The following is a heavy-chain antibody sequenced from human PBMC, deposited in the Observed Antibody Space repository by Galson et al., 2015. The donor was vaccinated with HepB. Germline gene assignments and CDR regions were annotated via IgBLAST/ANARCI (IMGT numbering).Heavy chain of an antibody. D-gene: IGHD1-14*01. CDR3: ARGVGEITTPKIVIHDY. CDR1: GYTFTSYG. CDR2: ISAYNGNT. J-gene: IGHJ4*02. V-gene: IGHV1-18*01. Sequence: SVKVSCKASGYTFTSYGISWVRQAPEQGLEWMGWISAYNGNTNYAQKLQGRVTMTTDTSTSTAYMELRSLRSDDTAVYYCARGVGEITTPKIVIHDYWGQGTLVTVSS.